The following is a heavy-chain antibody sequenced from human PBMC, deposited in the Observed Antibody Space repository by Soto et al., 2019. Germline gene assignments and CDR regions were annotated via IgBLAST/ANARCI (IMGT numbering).Heavy chain of an antibody. J-gene: IGHJ6*02. CDR3: PGEASSFVYSSGMDV. Sequence: QVQLVQSGAEVKKPGSSVKVSCKASGGTFSSYAISWVRQAPGQGLEWMGGIIPIFGTANYAQKFQGRVTSTADASTGTGYMELSRLSSEDTAVYYAPGEASSFVYSSGMDVLGRDTTVSASS. CDR1: GGTFSSYA. V-gene: IGHV1-69*19. CDR2: IIPIFGTA. D-gene: IGHD6-13*01.